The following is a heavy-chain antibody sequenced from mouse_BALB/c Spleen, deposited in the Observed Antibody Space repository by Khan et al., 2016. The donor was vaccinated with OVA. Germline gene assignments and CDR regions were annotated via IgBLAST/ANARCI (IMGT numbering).Heavy chain of an antibody. D-gene: IGHD2-14*01. CDR2: ICPGNGYT. J-gene: IGHJ2*01. Sequence: VQLQQSGAELGRPGSSVKLSCKTSGNIFTSYGIKWVKQRPGQGLEWIGYICPGNGYTEYSEKFQGKATLTSDTSSNTAYMQLRSLTSEDSAIYFCTTAYYRYYFDYWGQGTTLTVSS. CDR3: TTAYYRYYFDY. CDR1: GNIFTSYG. V-gene: IGHV1S134*01.